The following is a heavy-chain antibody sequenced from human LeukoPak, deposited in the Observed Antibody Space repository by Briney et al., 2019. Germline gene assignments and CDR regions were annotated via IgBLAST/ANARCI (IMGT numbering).Heavy chain of an antibody. V-gene: IGHV3-7*03. D-gene: IGHD4-17*01. CDR1: GFTFSSYW. J-gene: IGHJ4*02. CDR3: AKENHYGDYY. Sequence: GGSLRLSCAASGFTFSSYWMNWARQAPGKGLEWVASINHSGNVNYYVDSVKGRFTISRDNSKNTLYLQMNSLRAEDTAVYYCAKENHYGDYYWGQGTLVTVSS. CDR2: INHSGNVN.